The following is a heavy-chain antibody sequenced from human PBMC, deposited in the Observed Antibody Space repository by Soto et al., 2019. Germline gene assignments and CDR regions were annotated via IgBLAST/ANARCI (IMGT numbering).Heavy chain of an antibody. CDR2: IYYSGST. V-gene: IGHV4-31*03. J-gene: IGHJ5*02. CDR3: ARGRVVVVAATYWFDP. CDR1: GGSISSGGYY. Sequence: QVQLQESGPGLVKPSQTLSLTCTVSGGSISSGGYYWSWIRQHPGKGLEWIGYIYYSGSTYYNPSLKIRVTISVDTSKNQFSLKLISVTAADTAVYYCARGRVVVVAATYWFDPWGQGTLVTVSS. D-gene: IGHD2-15*01.